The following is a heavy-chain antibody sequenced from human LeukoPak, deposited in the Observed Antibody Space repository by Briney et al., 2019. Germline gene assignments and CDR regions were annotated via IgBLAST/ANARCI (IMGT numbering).Heavy chain of an antibody. J-gene: IGHJ4*02. Sequence: SETLSLTCTVSGGSISSSNYYWGWIRQPPGKGLEWIGSVHYSGTTDYNPSLKSRVTISVDTSKNQFSLKLSSVTAADTAVYYCARRETVGTQGFVYWGQGTLVTVSS. CDR1: GGSISSSNYY. V-gene: IGHV4-39*01. CDR2: VHYSGTT. D-gene: IGHD4-23*01. CDR3: ARRETVGTQGFVY.